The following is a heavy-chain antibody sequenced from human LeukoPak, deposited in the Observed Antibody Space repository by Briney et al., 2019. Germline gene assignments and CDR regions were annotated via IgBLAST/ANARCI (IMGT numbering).Heavy chain of an antibody. CDR1: GGSISSGSYY. CDR3: ARERVNYGANYYYYYMDV. J-gene: IGHJ6*03. V-gene: IGHV4-61*02. CDR2: IYTSGST. D-gene: IGHD4-11*01. Sequence: PSQTLSLTCTVSGGSISSGSYYWSWIRQPAGKGLEWIGRIYTSGSTNFNPSLKSRVTISVDTSKNQFSLKLSSVTAADTAVYYCARERVNYGANYYYYYMDVWGKGTTVTVSS.